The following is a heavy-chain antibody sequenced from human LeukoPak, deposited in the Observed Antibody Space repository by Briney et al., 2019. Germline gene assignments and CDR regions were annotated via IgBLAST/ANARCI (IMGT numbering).Heavy chain of an antibody. Sequence: SETLSLTCTVSGGSISSSSYYWGWIRQPPGKGLEWIGSIYYSGSTYYNPSLKSRVTISVDTSKNQFSLKLSSVTAADTAVYYCARQSGYYSVDAFDIWGQGTMVTVSS. CDR1: GGSISSSSYY. CDR2: IYYSGST. J-gene: IGHJ3*02. CDR3: ARQSGYYSVDAFDI. V-gene: IGHV4-39*01. D-gene: IGHD3-22*01.